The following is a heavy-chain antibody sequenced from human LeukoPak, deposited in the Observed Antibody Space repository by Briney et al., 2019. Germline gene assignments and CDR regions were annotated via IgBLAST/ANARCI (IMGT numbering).Heavy chain of an antibody. J-gene: IGHJ6*02. D-gene: IGHD3-10*01. CDR2: TYYRSKWYN. CDR1: GDSVSSNSAA. Sequence: QTLSLTCAISGDSVSSNSAAWNWIRQSPSRGLEWLGRTYYRSKWYNDYAVSVKSRITINPDTSKNQFSLQPNSVTPEDTAVYYCARDVGGSGSYYYYYGMDVWGQGTTVTVSS. V-gene: IGHV6-1*01. CDR3: ARDVGGSGSYYYYYGMDV.